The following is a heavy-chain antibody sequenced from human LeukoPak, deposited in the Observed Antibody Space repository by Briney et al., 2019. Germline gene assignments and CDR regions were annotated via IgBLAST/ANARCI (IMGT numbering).Heavy chain of an antibody. V-gene: IGHV3-30*18. CDR3: AKVNSGYDIYYFDY. J-gene: IGHJ4*02. D-gene: IGHD5-12*01. Sequence: PGRSPRLSCAASGFTFSSYGMHWVRQAPGKGLEWVAVISYDGSNKYYADSVKGRFTISRDNSKNTLYLQMNSLRAEDTAVYYRAKVNSGYDIYYFDYWGQGTLVTVSS. CDR1: GFTFSSYG. CDR2: ISYDGSNK.